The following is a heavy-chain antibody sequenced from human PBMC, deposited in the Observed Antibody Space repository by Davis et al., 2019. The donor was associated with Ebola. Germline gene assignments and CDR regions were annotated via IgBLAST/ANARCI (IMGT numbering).Heavy chain of an antibody. J-gene: IGHJ4*02. Sequence: ASVKVSCKASGYTFTSYGISWVRQAPGQGLEWMGWISAYNGNTNYAQKFQGRVTMTRNTSISTAYMELSSLRSEDAAVYYCAGGRSSSWFKWGQGTLVTVSS. CDR1: GYTFTSYG. V-gene: IGHV1-18*01. CDR2: ISAYNGNT. CDR3: AGGRSSSWFK. D-gene: IGHD6-13*01.